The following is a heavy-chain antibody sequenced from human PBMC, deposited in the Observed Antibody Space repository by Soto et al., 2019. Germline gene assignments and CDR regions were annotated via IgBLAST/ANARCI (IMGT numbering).Heavy chain of an antibody. CDR2: IYNDGTYA. J-gene: IGHJ4*02. Sequence: GSLRLSCAGSGFTFNMYWTHWVRQVPGKGPVWVARIYNDGTYADYADSVKGRFTISRDNAKDTLYLQMNDLRAEDSALYHCTRGPRATSAGTSAHWGQGXLVTVPS. CDR1: GFTFNMYW. CDR3: TRGPRATSAGTSAH. D-gene: IGHD6-13*01. V-gene: IGHV3-74*01.